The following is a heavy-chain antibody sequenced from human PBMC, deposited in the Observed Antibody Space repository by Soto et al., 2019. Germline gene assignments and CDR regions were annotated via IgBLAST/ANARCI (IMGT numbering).Heavy chain of an antibody. CDR3: ARALFYSDSDGYYFEFDY. V-gene: IGHV2-26*01. D-gene: IGHD3-22*01. Sequence: SGPTLVNPIETLTLTCSVSGFSLTDTRMGVSWIRQAPGKALEWLAHIISNDDKSYSTSLKSRLTISKDTSKSQVVLRMTNMDPVDTGRYYCARALFYSDSDGYYFEFDYWGPGTLVTVSS. CDR1: GFSLTDTRMG. J-gene: IGHJ4*02. CDR2: IISNDDK.